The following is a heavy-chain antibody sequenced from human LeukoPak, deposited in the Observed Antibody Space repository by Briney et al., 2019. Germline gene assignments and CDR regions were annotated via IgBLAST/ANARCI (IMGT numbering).Heavy chain of an antibody. Sequence: SETMSLTCLVYAGSFSGYYWSWIRQPPGDGREWIGEFNPSGSNNYNPSLKGRVTISVDTSKNQLSLNLGALHAADTAVYYCARGDPTYYDYVWGSYRYTEFDYWGQGTLVTVSS. CDR3: ARGDPTYYDYVWGSYRYTEFDY. CDR1: AGSFSGYY. J-gene: IGHJ4*02. CDR2: FNPSGSN. V-gene: IGHV4-34*01. D-gene: IGHD3-16*02.